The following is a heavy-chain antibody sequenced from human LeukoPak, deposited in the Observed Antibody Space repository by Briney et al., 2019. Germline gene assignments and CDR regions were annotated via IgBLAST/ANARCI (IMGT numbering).Heavy chain of an antibody. J-gene: IGHJ4*02. CDR1: GFSLSTSGMC. V-gene: IGHV2-70*01. D-gene: IGHD6-19*01. CDR3: ARTAYSSGWYVVDY. CDR2: IDWDDDK. Sequence: ESGPALVKPTQTLTLTCTFSGFSLSTSGMCVSWIRQPPGKALEWLALIDWDDDKYYSTSLKTRLTISKGTSKNQVVLTMTNMDPVDTATYYCARTAYSSGWYVVDYWGQGTLVTVSS.